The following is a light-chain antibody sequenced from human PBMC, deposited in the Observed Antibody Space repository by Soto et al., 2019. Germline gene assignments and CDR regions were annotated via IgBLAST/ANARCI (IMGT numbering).Light chain of an antibody. J-gene: IGKJ1*01. CDR2: KAS. CDR3: QQYNSYPCT. V-gene: IGKV1-5*03. Sequence: DIQMTQSPSTLSASVGGRVTITCRTSQSISSWLAWYQQKPGKAPKLLIYKASSLESGVPSRFSGSGSGTEFTLTISSLQPDDFATYYCQQYNSYPCTFGQGTKVEIK. CDR1: QSISSW.